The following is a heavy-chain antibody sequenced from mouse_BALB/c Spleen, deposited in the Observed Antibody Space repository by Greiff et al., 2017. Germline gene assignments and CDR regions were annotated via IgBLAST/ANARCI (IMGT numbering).Heavy chain of an antibody. Sequence: EVKLMESGGGSVQPGGSRKLSCAASGFTFSDYGMAWVRQAPGKGPEWVAFISNLAYSIYYADTVTGRFTISRENAKNTLYLEMSSLRSEDTAMYYCARDYGDYWGQGTTLTVSS. CDR3: ARDYGDY. J-gene: IGHJ2*01. V-gene: IGHV5-15*02. CDR1: GFTFSDYG. D-gene: IGHD1-1*01. CDR2: ISNLAYSI.